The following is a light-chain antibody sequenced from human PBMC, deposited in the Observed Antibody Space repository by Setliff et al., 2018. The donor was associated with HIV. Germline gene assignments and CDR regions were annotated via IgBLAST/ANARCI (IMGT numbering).Light chain of an antibody. V-gene: IGLV2-23*02. CDR2: EVT. CDR1: TNNVGSYDL. J-gene: IGLJ1*01. CDR3: CSYASGSTFV. Sequence: QSALTQPASVSGSPGQSITISCTGSTNNVGSYDLVSWYQQHPGKAPKLMIYEVTRRPSGVSNRFSGSKSGNTASLTIPGLQAVDEAEYYCCSYASGSTFVFGTGTKVTVL.